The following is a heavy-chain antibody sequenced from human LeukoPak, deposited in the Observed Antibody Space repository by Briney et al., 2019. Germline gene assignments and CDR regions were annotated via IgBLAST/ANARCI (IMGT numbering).Heavy chain of an antibody. CDR3: AKRGSSWYTDY. J-gene: IGHJ4*02. CDR1: GFTFSNHG. CDR2: ISGDGGAT. D-gene: IGHD6-13*01. Sequence: GGSLRLSCAASGFTFSNHGMSWVRQAPGKGLEWVSSISGDGGATYYADSVKGRFTISRDNSKNTLYLQMNSLRVEDTAVYYCAKRGSSWYTDYWGQGTLVTVSS. V-gene: IGHV3-23*01.